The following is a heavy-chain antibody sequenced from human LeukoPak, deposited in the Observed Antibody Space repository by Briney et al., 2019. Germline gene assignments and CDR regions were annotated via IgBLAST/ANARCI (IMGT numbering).Heavy chain of an antibody. CDR1: GFTFSSYA. J-gene: IGHJ3*02. CDR3: AREGARITIFGVARPPSAFDI. CDR2: ISGSGGST. Sequence: QPGGSLRLSCAASGFTFSSYAMSWVRQAPGKGLEWVSAISGSGGSTYYADSVKGRFTISRDNSKNSLYLQMNSLRAEDTAVYYCAREGARITIFGVARPPSAFDIWGQGTMVTVSS. V-gene: IGHV3-23*01. D-gene: IGHD3-3*01.